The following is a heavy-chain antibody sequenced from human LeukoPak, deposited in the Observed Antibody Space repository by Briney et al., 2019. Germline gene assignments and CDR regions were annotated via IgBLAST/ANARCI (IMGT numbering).Heavy chain of an antibody. CDR2: MNPNSGNT. D-gene: IGHD3-22*01. Sequence: ASAKVSCEASGDTSTGYDINCGRQTAGQGLEWMGWMNPNSGNTGYAEKVQGRVNMSRNSSISTAYLALSSVRSEETAVYYCARGRGDRLFGYYMDGWGKGTTVTVSS. J-gene: IGHJ6*03. CDR1: GDTSTGYD. V-gene: IGHV1-8*01. CDR3: ARGRGDRLFGYYMDG.